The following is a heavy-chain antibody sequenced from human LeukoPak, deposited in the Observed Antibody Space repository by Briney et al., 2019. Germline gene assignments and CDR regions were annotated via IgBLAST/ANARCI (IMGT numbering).Heavy chain of an antibody. V-gene: IGHV1-69*04. Sequence: GASLKVACKASGGTFSSYTISWVRRAPGQGLDWMGRIIPILGIANYAQKFQGRVTITADKSTSTAYMELSSLRSEDTSVFFCARDGIRDFDWSARGSYYYYYGMDVWGQGTTVTVSS. CDR1: GGTFSSYT. CDR3: ARDGIRDFDWSARGSYYYYYGMDV. J-gene: IGHJ6*02. CDR2: IIPILGIA. D-gene: IGHD3-9*01.